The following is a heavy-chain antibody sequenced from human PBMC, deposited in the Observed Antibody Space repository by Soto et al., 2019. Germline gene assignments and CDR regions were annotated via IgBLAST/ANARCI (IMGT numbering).Heavy chain of an antibody. J-gene: IGHJ4*02. V-gene: IGHV4-31*03. CDR2: IYDSVNT. CDR1: GDSLSSGGHY. D-gene: IGHD3-9*01. CDR3: ARVDHRGYFAILTNY. Sequence: PSETLSLTCTVSGDSLSSGGHYWSWIRQHPGKGLEWIGHIYDSVNTYYSPSLRSRVTISADMSKNQFSLNLRSVTAADTAVYYCARVDHRGYFAILTNYLGQGPLVTVSS.